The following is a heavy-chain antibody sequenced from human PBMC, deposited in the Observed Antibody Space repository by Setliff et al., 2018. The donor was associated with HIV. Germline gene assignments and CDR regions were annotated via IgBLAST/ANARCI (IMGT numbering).Heavy chain of an antibody. J-gene: IGHJ4*02. D-gene: IGHD6-13*01. CDR2: INPSGGST. V-gene: IGHV1-46*01. CDR1: GYTFTSYY. Sequence: ASVKVSCKASGYTFTSYYMHWVRQAPGQGLEWMGIINPSGGSTSYAQKFQGRVTMTRDTSTSTVYMELSSLRSEDTAVYYCAREYHSAATGARLANYFDYWGQGTLVTVSS. CDR3: AREYHSAATGARLANYFDY.